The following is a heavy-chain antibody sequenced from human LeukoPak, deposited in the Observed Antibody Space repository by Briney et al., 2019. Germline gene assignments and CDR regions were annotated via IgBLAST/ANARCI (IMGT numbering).Heavy chain of an antibody. CDR3: ARDRRYSSSGAQTWWFDP. CDR2: INPNSGGT. V-gene: IGHV1-2*02. J-gene: IGHJ5*02. Sequence: ASVKVSCKASGYTFTGYYMHWVRQAPGQGLEWMGWINPNSGGTNYAQKFQGRVTMTRDTSISTAYMELSRLRSDDTAVYYGARDRRYSSSGAQTWWFDPWGQGTLVTVSS. CDR1: GYTFTGYY. D-gene: IGHD6-13*01.